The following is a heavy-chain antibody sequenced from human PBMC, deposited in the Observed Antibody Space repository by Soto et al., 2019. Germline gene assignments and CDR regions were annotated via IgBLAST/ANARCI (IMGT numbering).Heavy chain of an antibody. J-gene: IGHJ4*02. CDR3: ATLARGEFNFDY. Sequence: QVQLQESGPGLVKPSQTLSLTCTVSGGSISSGAYSWSWIRQPPGKGLEWIGSISSSGSTYYNPSLKSRVTISVDTSKNQFSLKLSSVTAADRAVYYCATLARGEFNFDYWGQGTLVNVSS. D-gene: IGHD3-10*01. CDR2: ISSSGST. V-gene: IGHV4-30-4*01. CDR1: GGSISSGAYS.